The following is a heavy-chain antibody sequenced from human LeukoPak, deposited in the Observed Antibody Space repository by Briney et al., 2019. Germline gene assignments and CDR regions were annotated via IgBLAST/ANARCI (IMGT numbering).Heavy chain of an antibody. CDR3: ARGAPRGVWNFYFDY. CDR1: GYAFSSYG. CDR2: VGPYNRKT. Sequence: ASVKVSCKASGYAFSSYGIGWVRQAPGQGLEWMGWVGPYNRKTNYTQKFQGRVTMTTDTSTNTAYLELRTLRSDDTAVYYCARGAPRGVWNFYFDYWGQGTLVTVSS. D-gene: IGHD1-7*01. J-gene: IGHJ4*02. V-gene: IGHV1-18*01.